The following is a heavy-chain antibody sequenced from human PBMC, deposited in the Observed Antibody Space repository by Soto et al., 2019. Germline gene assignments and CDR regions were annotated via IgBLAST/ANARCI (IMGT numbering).Heavy chain of an antibody. V-gene: IGHV3-15*07. CDR3: TTVSYVTNILFRFAY. D-gene: IGHD3-16*01. Sequence: GESLRLSCAASGCIFTNAWINWVRQVSWKGLEWVGRVKTKTDGGTTDFAAPVKGRFAISRDDSKNMVYLAMNSLKTEDTAIYYCTTVSYVTNILFRFAYCGHGTLVTVAS. J-gene: IGHJ4*01. CDR1: GCIFTNAW. CDR2: VKTKTDGGTT.